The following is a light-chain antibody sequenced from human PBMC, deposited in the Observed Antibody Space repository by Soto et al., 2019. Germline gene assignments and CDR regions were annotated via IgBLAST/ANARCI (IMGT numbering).Light chain of an antibody. CDR3: CSYAGSPYV. V-gene: IGLV2-11*01. Sequence: HSALTQPRSVSASPGQSVAISCTGTSSDVGGYNYVSWYQQHPGKAPKLMIYDVSKRPSGVPDRFSGSKSGNTASLTISGLQAEYEADYYCCSYAGSPYVFGTGTKLTVL. CDR1: SSDVGGYNY. J-gene: IGLJ1*01. CDR2: DVS.